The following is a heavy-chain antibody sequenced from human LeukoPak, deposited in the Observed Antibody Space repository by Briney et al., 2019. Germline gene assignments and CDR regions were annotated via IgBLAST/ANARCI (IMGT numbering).Heavy chain of an antibody. CDR3: AKDYSHLWFGELSH. CDR2: IRYDGSNK. CDR1: GFTFSSYG. Sequence: GGSLRLSCAASGFTFSSYGMHWVRQAPGKGLEWVAFIRYDGSNKYYADSVKGRFTISRDNSKNTLYLQMNSLRAEDTAVYYCAKDYSHLWFGELSHWGQGTLVTVTS. J-gene: IGHJ4*02. D-gene: IGHD3-10*01. V-gene: IGHV3-30*02.